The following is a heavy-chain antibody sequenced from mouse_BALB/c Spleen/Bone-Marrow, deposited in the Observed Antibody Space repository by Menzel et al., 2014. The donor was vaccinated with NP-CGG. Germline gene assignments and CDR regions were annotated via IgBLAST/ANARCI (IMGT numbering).Heavy chain of an antibody. Sequence: VQLQQSGPELVKPGASVKISCKTSGYTFTECTMHWVKQSHGKSLEWIGSINPNNGGTNYNQRFKGKATLTVDKSSSTAYMEFRSLTSEDSAVYYCARGGGYYVYAMDYWGQGTSVTVSS. CDR1: GYTFTECT. V-gene: IGHV1-18*01. CDR2: INPNNGGT. J-gene: IGHJ4*01. CDR3: ARGGGYYVYAMDY. D-gene: IGHD2-3*01.